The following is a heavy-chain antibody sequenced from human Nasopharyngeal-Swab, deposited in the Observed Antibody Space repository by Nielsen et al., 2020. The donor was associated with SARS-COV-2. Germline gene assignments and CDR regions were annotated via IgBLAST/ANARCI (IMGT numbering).Heavy chain of an antibody. D-gene: IGHD3-10*01. CDR2: ISSSSTI. J-gene: IGHJ4*02. Sequence: GESLKISCAASGFTFSSYSMNWVRQAPGKGLEWVSYISSSSTIYYADSVKGRFTISRDNAKNSLYLQMNSLRDEDTAVYYCATERLVRGSWGLFDYWGQGTLVTVSS. CDR1: GFTFSSYS. CDR3: ATERLVRGSWGLFDY. V-gene: IGHV3-48*02.